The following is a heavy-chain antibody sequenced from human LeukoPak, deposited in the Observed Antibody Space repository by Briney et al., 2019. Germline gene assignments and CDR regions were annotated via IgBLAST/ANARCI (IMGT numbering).Heavy chain of an antibody. CDR2: IYHSGST. V-gene: IGHV4-38-2*02. CDR1: GYSISSGYY. D-gene: IGHD6-13*01. Sequence: SETLSLTCTVSGYSISSGYYWGWIRRPPGKGLEWIGSIYHSGSTYYNPSLKSRVTISVETFKNQFSMKMSSVTAADTAVYYCASLYISSLVGIAYWGQGTLVTVSS. CDR3: ASLYISSLVGIAY. J-gene: IGHJ4*02.